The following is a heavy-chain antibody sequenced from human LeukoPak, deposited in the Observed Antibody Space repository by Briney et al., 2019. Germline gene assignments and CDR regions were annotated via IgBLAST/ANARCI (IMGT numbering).Heavy chain of an antibody. J-gene: IGHJ1*01. CDR2: ISAYNGNT. Sequence: ASVKVSCKASGYTFTSYGISWVRQAPGQGLEWMGWISAYNGNTNYAEKVQGRVTMTTDTSTSTAYMELRSLRSDDTAVYYCERKGPPGAAAGTGYFQHWVQGTLVTVSS. D-gene: IGHD6-25*01. V-gene: IGHV1-18*01. CDR3: ERKGPPGAAAGTGYFQH. CDR1: GYTFTSYG.